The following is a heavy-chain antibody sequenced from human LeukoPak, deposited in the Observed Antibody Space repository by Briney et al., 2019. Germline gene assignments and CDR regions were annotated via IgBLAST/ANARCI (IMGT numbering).Heavy chain of an antibody. V-gene: IGHV3-23*01. Sequence: PGGSLRLSCAASGFTFSSYAMSWVRQALGKGLEWVSAISGSGGSTYFAASVKGRFTISRDNSNNTLYLQMNSLRADDTAVYYCVKDGRGGMAAAGVNDAFDVWGQGTMVTVSS. D-gene: IGHD6-13*01. CDR2: ISGSGGST. CDR3: VKDGRGGMAAAGVNDAFDV. J-gene: IGHJ3*01. CDR1: GFTFSSYA.